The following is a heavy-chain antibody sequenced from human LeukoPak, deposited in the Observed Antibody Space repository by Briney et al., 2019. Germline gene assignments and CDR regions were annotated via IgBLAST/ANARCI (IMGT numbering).Heavy chain of an antibody. CDR1: GGSVSSGSYY. Sequence: PSETLSLTCTVSGGSVSSGSYYWSWIRQPPGKGLEWIGYIYYSGSTNYNPSLKSRVTLSVDTSKNQFSLKLSSVTAADTAVYYCARVPIPYDFWSGSFSYYFDYWGQGTLVTVSS. D-gene: IGHD3-3*01. CDR2: IYYSGST. CDR3: ARVPIPYDFWSGSFSYYFDY. J-gene: IGHJ4*02. V-gene: IGHV4-61*01.